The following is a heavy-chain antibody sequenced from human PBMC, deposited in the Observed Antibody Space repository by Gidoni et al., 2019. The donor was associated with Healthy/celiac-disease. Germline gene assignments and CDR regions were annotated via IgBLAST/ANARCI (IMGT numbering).Heavy chain of an antibody. V-gene: IGHV1-69*01. Sequence: QVQLVQPGAEVKKPGSSVKVSCTASGGTFSSYAISWVRQAPGQGLEWMGGIIPIFGTANYAQKFQGRVTITADESTSTAYMELSSLRSEDTAVYYCERWAGSYSYSFDYWGQGTLVTVSS. J-gene: IGHJ4*02. CDR2: IIPIFGTA. D-gene: IGHD1-26*01. CDR3: ERWAGSYSYSFDY. CDR1: GGTFSSYA.